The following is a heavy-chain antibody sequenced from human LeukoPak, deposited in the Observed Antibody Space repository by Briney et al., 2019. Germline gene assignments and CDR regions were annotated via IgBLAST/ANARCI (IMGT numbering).Heavy chain of an antibody. CDR3: ARVRGHKPTYYFDY. J-gene: IGHJ4*02. V-gene: IGHV3-33*01. D-gene: IGHD2-21*01. Sequence: PGGSLRLSCAASGFTFSSYGMHWVRRAPGKGLEWVAVIWYDGSNKYYADSVKGRFTISRDNSKNTLYLQMNSLRAEDTAVYYCARVRGHKPTYYFDYWGQGTLVTVSS. CDR2: IWYDGSNK. CDR1: GFTFSSYG.